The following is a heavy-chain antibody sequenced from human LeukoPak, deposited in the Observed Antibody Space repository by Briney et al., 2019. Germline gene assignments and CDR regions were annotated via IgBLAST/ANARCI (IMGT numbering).Heavy chain of an antibody. CDR1: RFTFSKYW. D-gene: IGHD1-26*01. Sequence: GGSLRLSCAASRFTFSKYWMSWVRQAPGKGLEWVANIKQDGGEKNYVDSVKGRFTISRDNAKNSLYLQMNSLRVEDTAVYYCARDHLREGATGASEIWGEGTMLTVSS. V-gene: IGHV3-7*05. CDR2: IKQDGGEK. J-gene: IGHJ3*02. CDR3: ARDHLREGATGASEI.